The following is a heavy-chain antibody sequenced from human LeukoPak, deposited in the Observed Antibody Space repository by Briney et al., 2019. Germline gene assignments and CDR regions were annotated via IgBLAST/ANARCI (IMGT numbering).Heavy chain of an antibody. D-gene: IGHD3-22*01. V-gene: IGHV1-2*02. CDR1: GYTFTGYY. CDR3: ASNYYDSSGYYSHSHDY. J-gene: IGHJ4*02. CDR2: INPNSGGT. Sequence: GASVKVSCKASGYTFTGYYMHWVRQAPGQGLEWMGWINPNSGGTNYAQKFQGRVTMTRDTSISTAYMELSRLRSDDTAVYYCASNYYDSSGYYSHSHDYWGQGTLVTVSS.